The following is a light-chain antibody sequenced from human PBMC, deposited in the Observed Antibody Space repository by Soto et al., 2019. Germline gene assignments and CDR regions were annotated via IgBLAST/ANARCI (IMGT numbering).Light chain of an antibody. V-gene: IGLV1-40*01. CDR3: CSYAGSYTFLYV. J-gene: IGLJ1*01. CDR2: GHK. CDR1: SSNIGATYD. Sequence: QSVLTQPPSISGAPGQRVTISCTGSSSNIGATYDVHWYQQLPGAAPKLLIYGHKNRPSGVPDRFSGSKSGNTASLTISGLQAEDEADYYCCSYAGSYTFLYVFGTGTKVTVL.